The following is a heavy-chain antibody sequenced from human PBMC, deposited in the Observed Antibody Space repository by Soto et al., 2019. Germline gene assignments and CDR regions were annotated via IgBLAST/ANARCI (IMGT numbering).Heavy chain of an antibody. J-gene: IGHJ1*01. Sequence: QVQLVESGGGVVQPGRSLRLSCAASGFTFSSYAMHWVRQAPGKGLEWVAVISYDGSNKYYADSVKGRFTISRDNSKNPLYLKMNSLRAEDTAVYYCAQDPPVAGTVEYFQHWGQGTLVTVSS. V-gene: IGHV3-30-3*02. CDR3: AQDPPVAGTVEYFQH. CDR2: ISYDGSNK. D-gene: IGHD6-19*01. CDR1: GFTFSSYA.